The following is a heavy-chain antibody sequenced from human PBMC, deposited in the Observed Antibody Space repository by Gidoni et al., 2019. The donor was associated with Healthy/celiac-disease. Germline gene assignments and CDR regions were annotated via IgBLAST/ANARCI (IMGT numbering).Heavy chain of an antibody. CDR1: GSTFTSYD. CDR3: ARIPMVRGVIITPSSTGMDV. D-gene: IGHD3-10*01. V-gene: IGHV1-8*01. Sequence: QVQLVQFGAEVTTPAVSVKVPCKASGSTFTSYDINWVRQATGQGLEWMGWMNPNSDNTGYAQKFQGRVTMTRNTSISTAYMELSSLRSEDTAVYYCARIPMVRGVIITPSSTGMDVWGQGTTVTVSS. CDR2: MNPNSDNT. J-gene: IGHJ6*02.